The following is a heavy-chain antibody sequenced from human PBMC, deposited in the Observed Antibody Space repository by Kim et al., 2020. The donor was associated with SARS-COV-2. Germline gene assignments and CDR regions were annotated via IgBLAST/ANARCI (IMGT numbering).Heavy chain of an antibody. CDR2: IIPIFGTA. V-gene: IGHV1-69*13. J-gene: IGHJ6*02. Sequence: SVKVSCKASGGTFSSYAISWVRQAPGQGLEWMGGIIPIFGTANYAQKFQGRVTITADESTSTAYMELSSLRSEDTAVYYCARYPGHYYGMDVWGQGTTVTVSS. CDR3: ARYPGHYYGMDV. D-gene: IGHD3-10*01. CDR1: GGTFSSYA.